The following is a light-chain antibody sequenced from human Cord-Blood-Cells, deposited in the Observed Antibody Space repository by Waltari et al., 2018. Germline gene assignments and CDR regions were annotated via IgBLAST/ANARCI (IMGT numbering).Light chain of an antibody. CDR1: QSISSY. J-gene: IGKJ4*01. CDR3: QQSYSTPQT. V-gene: IGKV1-39*01. Sequence: DIQMTQSPSSLSASVGDRVTITCRASQSISSYLNWYQQKPGKASKLLFYAASSLQSGVPSRFSGSGSGTDFTLTISSLQPEDFATYYCQQSYSTPQTFGGGTKVEIK. CDR2: AAS.